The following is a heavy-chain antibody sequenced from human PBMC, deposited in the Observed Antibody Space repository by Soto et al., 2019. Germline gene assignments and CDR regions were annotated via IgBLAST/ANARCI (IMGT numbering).Heavy chain of an antibody. D-gene: IGHD4-4*01. V-gene: IGHV3-48*01. CDR2: ISSSSSTI. CDR3: ARDRYDYSNYYYYYYMDV. J-gene: IGHJ6*03. CDR1: GFTFSSYS. Sequence: GGSLRLSCAASGFTFSSYSMNWARQAPGKGLEWVSYISSSSSTIYYADSVKGRFTISRDNAKNSLYLQMNSLRAEDTAVYYCARDRYDYSNYYYYYYMDVWGKGTTVTVSS.